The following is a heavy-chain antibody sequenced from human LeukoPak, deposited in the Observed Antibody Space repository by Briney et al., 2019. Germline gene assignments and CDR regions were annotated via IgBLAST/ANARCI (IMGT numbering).Heavy chain of an antibody. CDR3: ARGGGNNLDWFDP. CDR1: GGSISSGDYY. D-gene: IGHD4-23*01. Sequence: SETLSLTCTVSGGSISSGDYYWSWIRQPPGKGLEWIGYIYYSGSTYYNPSLKSRVTISVDTSKNQFSLKLSSVTAADTAVYYCARGGGNNLDWFDPWGQGTLVTVSS. V-gene: IGHV4-30-4*08. CDR2: IYYSGST. J-gene: IGHJ5*02.